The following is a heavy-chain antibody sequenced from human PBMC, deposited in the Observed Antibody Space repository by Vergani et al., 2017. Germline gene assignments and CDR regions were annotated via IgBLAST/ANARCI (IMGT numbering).Heavy chain of an antibody. V-gene: IGHV5-51*01. J-gene: IGHJ4*02. D-gene: IGHD1-1*01. CDR3: ARHTTYTDS. CDR1: EYSFGNYW. CDR2: IYPADSDT. Sequence: EVELVQSGPEMRKRGESRKISCKGSEYSFGNYWIGWVRQMPGKGLEWMGIIYPADSDTRYSPSFQGQVTISADKSISTAFLQWDSLKASDTALYYCARHTTYTDSWGQGTLVTVSS.